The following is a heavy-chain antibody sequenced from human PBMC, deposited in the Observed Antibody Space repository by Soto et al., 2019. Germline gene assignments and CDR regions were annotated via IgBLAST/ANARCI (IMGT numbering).Heavy chain of an antibody. CDR2: ISGSGGST. D-gene: IGHD6-19*01. CDR1: GFTFSSYA. V-gene: IGHV3-23*01. CDR3: AKGGEVAVAGTRRWFDP. Sequence: GGSLRLSCAASGFTFSSYAMSWVRQAPGKGLEWVSAISGSGGSTYYADSVKGRFTISRDNSKNTLYLQMNSLRAEDTAVYYCAKGGEVAVAGTRRWFDPWGQGTLVTVSS. J-gene: IGHJ5*02.